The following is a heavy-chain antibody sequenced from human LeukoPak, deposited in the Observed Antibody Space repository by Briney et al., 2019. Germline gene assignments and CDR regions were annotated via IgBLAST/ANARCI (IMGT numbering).Heavy chain of an antibody. CDR3: AKEAVRKFDFDY. J-gene: IGHJ4*02. CDR1: GFTFSSYW. V-gene: IGHV3-74*01. CDR2: IKTDGSTT. D-gene: IGHD1-14*01. Sequence: GGSLRLSCAVSGFTFSSYWMHWVRQAPGKGLVWVSHIKTDGSTTAYADSVKGRFTISRDNSKNTLYLQMNSLRAEDTAVYYCAKEAVRKFDFDYWGQGTLVTVSS.